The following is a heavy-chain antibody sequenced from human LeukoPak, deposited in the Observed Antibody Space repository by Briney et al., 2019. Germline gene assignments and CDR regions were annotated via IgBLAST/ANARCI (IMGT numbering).Heavy chain of an antibody. CDR1: RCFFTKHY. CDR3: ARDAKDELVRRDYYFMDV. V-gene: IGHV1-46*01. Sequence: GASVRLSCKESRCFFTKHYIQELGQAPARGLAGVELLGPNGVATTFAQRFQDTVTMTTDTSTTTVYMELRSLRYDDTATYYCARDAKDELVRRDYYFMDVWGKGTTVTVSS. D-gene: IGHD6-13*01. CDR2: LGPNGVAT. J-gene: IGHJ6*03.